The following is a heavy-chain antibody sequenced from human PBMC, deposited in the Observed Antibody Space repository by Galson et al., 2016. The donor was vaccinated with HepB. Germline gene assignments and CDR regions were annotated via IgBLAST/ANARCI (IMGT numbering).Heavy chain of an antibody. CDR1: GYTFTGYY. CDR2: IDPNGGGA. V-gene: IGHV1-2*02. Sequence: SVKVSCKASGYTFTGYYIHWVRQAPGQGLEWMGWIDPNGGGANYLQRFQGRVTMTRDTSLITAYMELRRLTAGDTAVYYCAIGYGAETPGDAFGIWGRGTVVTVSS. D-gene: IGHD5-18*01. CDR3: AIGYGAETPGDAFGI. J-gene: IGHJ3*02.